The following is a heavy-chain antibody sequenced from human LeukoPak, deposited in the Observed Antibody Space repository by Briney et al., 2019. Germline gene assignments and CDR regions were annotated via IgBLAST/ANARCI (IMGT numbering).Heavy chain of an antibody. Sequence: SGGSLRLSCAASGFTFSSYAMSWVRQAPGKGLEWVSAISGSGGSTYYADSVKGRCTISRDNSKNTLYLQMNSLRAEDTAVYYCAKGYWLVVVITTQFFDYWGQGTLVTVSS. CDR3: AKGYWLVVVITTQFFDY. CDR2: ISGSGGST. J-gene: IGHJ4*02. D-gene: IGHD3-22*01. V-gene: IGHV3-23*01. CDR1: GFTFSSYA.